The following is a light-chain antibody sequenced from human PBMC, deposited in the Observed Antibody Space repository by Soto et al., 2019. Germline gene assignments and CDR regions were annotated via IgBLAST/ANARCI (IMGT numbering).Light chain of an antibody. CDR2: GNS. CDR1: GSNIGAGYD. Sequence: QSVLTQPPSVSGAPGQRVTISCTGSGSNIGAGYDVHWYQQLPGTAPKLLIYGNSNRPSGVPDRFSGSKSGTSASLAITGLQAEDEADYYCQSYDSSLSADYVFGTGTKVTVL. J-gene: IGLJ1*01. CDR3: QSYDSSLSADYV. V-gene: IGLV1-40*01.